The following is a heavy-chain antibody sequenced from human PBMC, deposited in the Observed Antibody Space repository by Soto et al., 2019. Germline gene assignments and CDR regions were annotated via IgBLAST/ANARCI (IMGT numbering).Heavy chain of an antibody. Sequence: EVQLVESGGGLVQPGGSLRLSCAASGFTFSSYDMHWVRQATGKGLEWVSAIGTAGDTYYPGSVKGRFTISRENAKNSLYLQMNSLRAEDTAVYYCARAFCGSGSYWDYYYYGMDVWGQGTTVTVSS. CDR2: IGTAGDT. CDR1: GFTFSSYD. V-gene: IGHV3-13*01. CDR3: ARAFCGSGSYWDYYYYGMDV. J-gene: IGHJ6*02. D-gene: IGHD3-10*01.